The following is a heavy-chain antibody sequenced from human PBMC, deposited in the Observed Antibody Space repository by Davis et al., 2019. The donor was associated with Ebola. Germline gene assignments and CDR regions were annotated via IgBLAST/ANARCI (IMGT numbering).Heavy chain of an antibody. D-gene: IGHD2-15*01. Sequence: GESLKISCAASGFTFSSYAMSWVRQAPGKGLEWVSAISGSGGSTYYADSVKARFTISRDNSKNTLYLQMNSLRAEDTAVYYCAKDRIFGAFDIWGQGTMVTVSS. V-gene: IGHV3-23*01. CDR1: GFTFSSYA. J-gene: IGHJ3*02. CDR3: AKDRIFGAFDI. CDR2: ISGSGGST.